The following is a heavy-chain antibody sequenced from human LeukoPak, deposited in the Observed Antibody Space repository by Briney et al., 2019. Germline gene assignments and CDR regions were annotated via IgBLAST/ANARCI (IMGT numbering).Heavy chain of an antibody. Sequence: SETLSLTCTVSSNSINSSYYWGWIRQPPGKGLEWIGSIYYSGSTYYNPSLKSRVTISVDTSKNQFSLKLSSVTAADTAVYYCARVFSTPLYFDYWGQGTLVTVSS. CDR2: IYYSGST. D-gene: IGHD3-10*02. J-gene: IGHJ4*02. CDR1: SNSINSSYY. V-gene: IGHV4-39*07. CDR3: ARVFSTPLYFDY.